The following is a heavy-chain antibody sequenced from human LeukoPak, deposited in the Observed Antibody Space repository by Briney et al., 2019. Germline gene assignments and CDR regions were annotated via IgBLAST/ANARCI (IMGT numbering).Heavy chain of an antibody. V-gene: IGHV3-30*18. CDR3: AKDSADYDYVWGSYRYFDY. J-gene: IGHJ4*02. CDR2: ISYDGSNK. CDR1: GFTFSSYG. D-gene: IGHD3-16*02. Sequence: PGGSLRLSCAASGFTFSSYGMHWLRQAPGNGLVRVAVISYDGSNKYYADSVKGRFTISRDNSKNTLYLQMNSLRAEDTAVYYCAKDSADYDYVWGSYRYFDYWGQGTLVTVSS.